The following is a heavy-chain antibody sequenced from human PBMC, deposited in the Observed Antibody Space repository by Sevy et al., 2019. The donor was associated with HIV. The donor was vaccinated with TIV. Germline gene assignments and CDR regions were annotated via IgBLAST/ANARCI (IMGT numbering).Heavy chain of an antibody. CDR3: AGGSRGVATN. V-gene: IGHV3-74*01. D-gene: IGHD3-10*01. J-gene: IGHJ4*02. CDR1: GLTFNIHW. CDR2: INLDGLIT. Sequence: GGSLRLSCVASGLTFNIHWMHWVRQVPGKGLVWVSGINLDGLITNYADSVTGRFTISRDNAKNTVYLQMNSLRVDDTAVYYCAGGSRGVATNWGQGTLVTVSS.